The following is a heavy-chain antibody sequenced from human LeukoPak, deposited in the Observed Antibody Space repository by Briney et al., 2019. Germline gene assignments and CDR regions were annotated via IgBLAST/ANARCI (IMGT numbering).Heavy chain of an antibody. CDR2: ISSNSDTI. Sequence: GGSLRLSCAASGFTFSSYSMNWVRQVPGKGLEWVSYISSNSDTIYYEDSVKGRFTIPRDNAKNSLYLQMNSLRSEDTGVYYCARRWGLYGGYFDFWGQGTLVTVSS. V-gene: IGHV3-48*01. D-gene: IGHD2-8*01. J-gene: IGHJ4*02. CDR3: ARRWGLYGGYFDF. CDR1: GFTFSSYS.